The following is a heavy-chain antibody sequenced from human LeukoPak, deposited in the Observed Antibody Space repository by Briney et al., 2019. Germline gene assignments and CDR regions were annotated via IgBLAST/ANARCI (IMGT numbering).Heavy chain of an antibody. CDR2: INHSGST. J-gene: IGHJ3*02. CDR1: GGSFSGYY. D-gene: IGHD2-21*02. V-gene: IGHV4-34*01. CDR3: ARAPGDWDAFDI. Sequence: SETLSLTCAVYGGSFSGYYWSWIRQPPGKGLEWIGEINHSGSTNYNPSLKSRVTISVDTSKNQFSLKLSSVTAADTAVYYCARAPGDWDAFDIWGQGTMVTVSS.